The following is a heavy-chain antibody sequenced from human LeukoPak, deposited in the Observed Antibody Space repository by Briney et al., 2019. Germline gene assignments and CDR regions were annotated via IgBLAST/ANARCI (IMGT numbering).Heavy chain of an antibody. CDR2: INPNSGGT. J-gene: IGHJ4*02. D-gene: IGHD3-22*01. V-gene: IGHV1-2*02. Sequence: ASVKVSFKASGYTFTGYYMHWVRQAPGQGLEWMGWINPNSGGTNYAQKFQGRVTMTRDTPISTAYMELSRLRSDDTAVYYCARQWDYYDSSGYLFDYWGQGTLVTVSS. CDR3: ARQWDYYDSSGYLFDY. CDR1: GYTFTGYY.